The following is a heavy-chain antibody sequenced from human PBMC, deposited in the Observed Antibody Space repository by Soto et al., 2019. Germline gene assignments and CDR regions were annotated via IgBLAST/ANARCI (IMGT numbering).Heavy chain of an antibody. CDR3: ARGRYGDY. D-gene: IGHD1-1*01. CDR1: GYAFTTYG. J-gene: IGHJ4*02. Sequence: QVHLVQSGAEVKKPGASVKVSCKGSGYAFTTYGITWVRQAPEQGLEWMGWISAHNGNTNYAQKLQGRVTVTRDTSTSTAYMELTSLRSDDTAVYYCARGRYGDYWGQGALVTVSS. V-gene: IGHV1-18*01. CDR2: ISAHNGNT.